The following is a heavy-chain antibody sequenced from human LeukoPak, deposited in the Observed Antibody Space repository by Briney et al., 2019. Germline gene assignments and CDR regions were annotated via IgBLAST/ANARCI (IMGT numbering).Heavy chain of an antibody. J-gene: IGHJ4*02. Sequence: GGSLRLSCAASGFTFSGYGMHWVRQAPGKGLEWVALISYDGGNKYYADSVKGRFTISRDNSKNTLFLQMNSLRTEDTAVYYCAKSLRPGSIVDFDNWGQGTLVTVSS. CDR1: GFTFSGYG. CDR2: ISYDGGNK. D-gene: IGHD3-16*02. V-gene: IGHV3-30*18. CDR3: AKSLRPGSIVDFDN.